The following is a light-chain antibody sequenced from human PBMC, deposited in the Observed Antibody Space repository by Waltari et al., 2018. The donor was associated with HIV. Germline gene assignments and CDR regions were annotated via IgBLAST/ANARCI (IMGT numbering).Light chain of an antibody. CDR3: QQRSTWPRT. Sequence: EIVLTQSPATLSLSPGERATLSCRASQSVSSYLAWYQQKPGQAPRLLIYDVSNRATGIPARFSGSGSGTDFTRTISSLEPEDFAVYYCQQRSTWPRTFGPGTKVDIK. CDR1: QSVSSY. V-gene: IGKV3-11*01. CDR2: DVS. J-gene: IGKJ3*01.